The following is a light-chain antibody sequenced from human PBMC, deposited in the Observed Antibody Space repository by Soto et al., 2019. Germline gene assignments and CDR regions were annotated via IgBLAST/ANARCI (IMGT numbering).Light chain of an antibody. CDR3: QQYNRYSPWS. V-gene: IGKV1-5*01. J-gene: IGKJ1*01. CDR2: DAS. Sequence: DIQMTQSPSTLSASVGDRVTITCRASQSISSWLAWDQQKPGKAPKLLIYDASSLESGAPSRFSGSGSGTEFSLTINSLQPDDFTTYYCQQYNRYSPWSFGHGTKVEIK. CDR1: QSISSW.